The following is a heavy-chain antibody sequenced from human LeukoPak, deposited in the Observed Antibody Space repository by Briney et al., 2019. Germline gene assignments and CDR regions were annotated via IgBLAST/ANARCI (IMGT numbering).Heavy chain of an antibody. CDR1: GFTVSSNY. CDR2: ISYDGSKK. Sequence: PGGSLRLSCAASGFTVSSNYMSWVRQAPGKGLEWVAVISYDGSKKYYADSVKGRFTISRDNSKNTLYLQMNRLRAEDTAVYYCAKASYFDWFMGGYYFDYWGQGTLVTVSS. V-gene: IGHV3-30*18. CDR3: AKASYFDWFMGGYYFDY. D-gene: IGHD3-9*01. J-gene: IGHJ4*02.